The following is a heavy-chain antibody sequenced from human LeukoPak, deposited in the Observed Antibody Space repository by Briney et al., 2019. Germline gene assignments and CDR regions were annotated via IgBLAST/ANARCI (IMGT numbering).Heavy chain of an antibody. CDR3: AKSVYTIIAVTEGATNWFDP. Sequence: ASVKVSCKASGGTFSSYAISWVRQAPGQGLEWMGGIIPIFGTANYAQKFQGRLTMTRDTSTSTVYMELSSLRSEDTAVYYCAKSVYTIIAVTEGATNWFDPWGEGTLVTVSS. CDR1: GGTFSSYA. J-gene: IGHJ5*02. V-gene: IGHV1-69*05. D-gene: IGHD6-19*01. CDR2: IIPIFGTA.